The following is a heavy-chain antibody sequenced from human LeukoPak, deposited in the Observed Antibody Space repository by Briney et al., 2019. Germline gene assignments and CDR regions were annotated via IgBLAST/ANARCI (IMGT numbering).Heavy chain of an antibody. V-gene: IGHV3-64*03. CDR3: VRGQEVIYTPTFDY. D-gene: IGHD3-16*01. CDR2: IGTNGIST. J-gene: IGHJ4*02. CDR1: GFTFSRNA. Sequence: GGSLRLSCSASGFTFSRNAMHWVRQAPGKGLEYVSSIGTNGISTYYADSVQDRFTISRDNSKNTLYLRMSSLRPEDTAVYYCVRGQEVIYTPTFDYWGRGAVVTVSS.